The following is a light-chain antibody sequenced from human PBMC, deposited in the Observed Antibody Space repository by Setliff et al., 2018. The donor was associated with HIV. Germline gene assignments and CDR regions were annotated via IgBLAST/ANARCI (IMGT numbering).Light chain of an antibody. CDR3: TSYTSSYTLV. Sequence: QSALPQPASVSGSPGQSITISCTGTSSDVGGYNYVSWYQQHPGKAPKVMTYEVSNRPSGVSNRFSGSKSGNTASLTISGLQAEDEADYHCTSYTSSYTLVFGTGTKVTVL. CDR1: SSDVGGYNY. CDR2: EVS. V-gene: IGLV2-14*01. J-gene: IGLJ1*01.